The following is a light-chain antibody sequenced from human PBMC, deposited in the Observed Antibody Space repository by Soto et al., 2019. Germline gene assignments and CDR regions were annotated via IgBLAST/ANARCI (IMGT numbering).Light chain of an antibody. J-gene: IGKJ1*01. CDR1: QSISGW. V-gene: IGKV1-5*03. CDR2: KAS. CDR3: QQYNSFIWT. Sequence: DIQMTQSPSTLSASVGDRVTIICRASQSISGWLAWYQQKAGKAPKLLISKASNLDSGVPSRFSGSGSGTEFNLTISSLQPEDFATYYCQQYNSFIWTFGQGTKVDI.